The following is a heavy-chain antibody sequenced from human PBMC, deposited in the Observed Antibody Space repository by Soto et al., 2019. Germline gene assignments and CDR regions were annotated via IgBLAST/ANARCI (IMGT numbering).Heavy chain of an antibody. CDR1: GDSIDVYNYY. V-gene: IGHV4-39*01. CDR3: VRAIPIYSSGWLLFDY. D-gene: IGHD6-19*01. Sequence: SDTLSLTCSVSGDSIDVYNYYWGWIRQPPGKGLEWIGSMHYSGSTYYNPSLKSRVTMSVDTSKNQFSLNLRSVTTADTAVFFCVRAIPIYSSGWLLFDYWGQGTQVTVSS. CDR2: MHYSGST. J-gene: IGHJ4*02.